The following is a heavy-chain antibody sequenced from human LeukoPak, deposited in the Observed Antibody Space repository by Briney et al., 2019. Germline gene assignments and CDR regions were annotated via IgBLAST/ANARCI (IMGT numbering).Heavy chain of an antibody. CDR1: GFTFSSYG. V-gene: IGHV3-33*01. Sequence: GTSLRLSCAASGFTFSSYGMHWVRQAPGKGLEWVAVIWYDGSNKYYADSVKGRFTISRDNAKNTLYLQMNSLRAEDTAVYYCARAGFGDFIAAFYYGMDVWGQGTTVTVSS. D-gene: IGHD3-10*01. J-gene: IGHJ6*02. CDR2: IWYDGSNK. CDR3: ARAGFGDFIAAFYYGMDV.